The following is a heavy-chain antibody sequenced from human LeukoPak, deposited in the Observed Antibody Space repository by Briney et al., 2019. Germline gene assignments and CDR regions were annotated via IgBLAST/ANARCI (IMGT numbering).Heavy chain of an antibody. Sequence: GGSLRLSCAASGFTFSNAWMSWVRQAPGKGLEWVGRIKSKTDGGTKDYAAPVKGRFTISRDDSKNTLYLQMNSLKTEDTAVYYCTTAPFLYYDFWSCISYGMDVWGQGTTVTVSS. CDR2: IKSKTDGGTK. J-gene: IGHJ6*02. V-gene: IGHV3-15*01. D-gene: IGHD3-3*01. CDR1: GFTFSNAW. CDR3: TTAPFLYYDFWSCISYGMDV.